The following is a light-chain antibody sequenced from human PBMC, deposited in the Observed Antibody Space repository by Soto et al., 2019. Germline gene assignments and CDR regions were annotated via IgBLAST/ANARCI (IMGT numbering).Light chain of an antibody. CDR1: QSINIY. CDR3: QKYNSAPQT. J-gene: IGKJ3*01. V-gene: IGKV1-27*01. Sequence: DIQMTQSPSSLSASVGDRVTITCRTSQSINIYLNWYQQKVGEPPRLLIFGASTLQSGVPSRFSGSGSGTDFTLTISSLQPEDVATYYCQKYNSAPQTFGPGTKVDIK. CDR2: GAS.